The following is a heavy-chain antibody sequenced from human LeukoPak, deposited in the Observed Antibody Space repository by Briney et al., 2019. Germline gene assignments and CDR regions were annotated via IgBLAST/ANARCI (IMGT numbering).Heavy chain of an antibody. V-gene: IGHV3-23*01. Sequence: GGSLRLSCVASGLTFNSHSMSWVRQAPGMGLEWVSVVSTNGDVTFYADSVKGRFTISRDNSKNTLFLQMNSLRAEDAAVYYCARGGGPPTTYFDYWGQGTLVTVSS. CDR3: ARGGGPPTTYFDY. J-gene: IGHJ4*02. CDR1: GLTFNSHS. D-gene: IGHD2/OR15-2a*01. CDR2: VSTNGDVT.